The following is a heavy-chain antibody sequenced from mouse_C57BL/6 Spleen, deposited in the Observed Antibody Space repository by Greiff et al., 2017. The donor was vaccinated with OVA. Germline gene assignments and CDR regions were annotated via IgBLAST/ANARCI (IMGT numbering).Heavy chain of an antibody. V-gene: IGHV1-80*01. D-gene: IGHD2-3*01. CDR1: GYAFSSYW. Sequence: QVQLQQSGAELVKPGASVKISCKASGYAFSSYWMNWVKQRPGQGLEWIGQIYPGDGDTNYNGKFKGKATLTADKSSSTAYMQLSSLTSEDSAVYFCAREGVYDNRGYIDYWGQGTTLTVSS. CDR3: AREGVYDNRGYIDY. J-gene: IGHJ2*01. CDR2: IYPGDGDT.